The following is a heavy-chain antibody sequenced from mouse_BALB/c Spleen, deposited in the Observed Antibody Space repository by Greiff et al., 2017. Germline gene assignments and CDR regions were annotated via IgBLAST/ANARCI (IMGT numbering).Heavy chain of an antibody. CDR1: GFTFSDYY. J-gene: IGHJ4*01. D-gene: IGHD4-1*01. CDR3: ARDLWDAMDY. CDR2: ISDGGSYT. Sequence: EVMLVESGGGLVKPGGSLKLSCAASGFTFSDYYMYWVRQTPEKRLEWVATISDGGSYTYYPDSVKGRFTISRDNAKNNLYLQMSSLKSEDTAMYYCARDLWDAMDYWGQGTSVTVSS. V-gene: IGHV5-4*02.